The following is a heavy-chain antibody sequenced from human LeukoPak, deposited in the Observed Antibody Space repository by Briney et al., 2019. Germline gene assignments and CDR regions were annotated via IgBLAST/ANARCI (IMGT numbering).Heavy chain of an antibody. Sequence: GGSLRLSCAAPRFTVLYNQVGSVRQAPGKGLEWVLVIYSGGSTYYADSVKGRFTISRDNSENTLYLQMNSLRAEDTAVYYCARDPGVAAAVAFDYWGQGTLVTVSS. CDR1: RFTVLYNQ. CDR3: ARDPGVAAAVAFDY. D-gene: IGHD6-13*01. CDR2: IYSGGST. J-gene: IGHJ4*02. V-gene: IGHV3-66*01.